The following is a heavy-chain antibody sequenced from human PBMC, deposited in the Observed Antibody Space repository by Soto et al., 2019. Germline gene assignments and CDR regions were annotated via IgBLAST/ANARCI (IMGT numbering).Heavy chain of an antibody. CDR3: ARGEYSGSSY. D-gene: IGHD1-26*01. J-gene: IGHJ4*02. CDR1: GGSFSGYY. CDR2: INHSGST. Sequence: SETLSLTCAVYGGSFSGYYWSWIRQPPGKGLEWIGEINHSGSTNYNPSLKSRVTISVDTSKNQFSLKLSSVTAADTAVYYCARGEYSGSSYWGQGTLVSVSS. V-gene: IGHV4-34*01.